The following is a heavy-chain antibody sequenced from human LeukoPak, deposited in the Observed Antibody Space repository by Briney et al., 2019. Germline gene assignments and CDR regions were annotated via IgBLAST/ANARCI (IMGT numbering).Heavy chain of an antibody. J-gene: IGHJ6*02. Sequence: GRSLRPSCAASGFTFSSYEMNWVRQAPGKGLEWVSYISSSGSTIYYADSVKGRFTISRDNAKNSLYLQMNSLRAEDTAVYYCARALFSYGMDVWGQGTTVTVSS. CDR3: ARALFSYGMDV. CDR1: GFTFSSYE. CDR2: ISSSGSTI. V-gene: IGHV3-48*03.